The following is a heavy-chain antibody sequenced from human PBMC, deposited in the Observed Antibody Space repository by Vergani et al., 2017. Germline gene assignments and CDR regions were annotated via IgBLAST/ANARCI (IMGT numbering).Heavy chain of an antibody. CDR1: GYTFTSYG. J-gene: IGHJ5*02. Sequence: QVQLVQSGAEVKKPGASVKVSCKASGYTFTSYGISWVRQAPGQGLEWMGGIIPIFGTANYAQKFQGRVTITADKSTSTAYMELSSLRSEDTAVYYCARAIAAPTTYNWFDPWGQGTLVTVSS. D-gene: IGHD6-6*01. CDR3: ARAIAAPTTYNWFDP. V-gene: IGHV1-69*06. CDR2: IIPIFGTA.